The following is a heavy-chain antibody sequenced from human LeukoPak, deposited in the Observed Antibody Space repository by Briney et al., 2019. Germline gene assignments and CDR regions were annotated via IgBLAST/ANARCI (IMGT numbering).Heavy chain of an antibody. Sequence: SVKVSCKASGFTFTSSAVQWVRQARGQRREWIGWIVVGSGNTNYAQKFQERVTITRDMSTSTAYMELSSLRSEDTAVYYCAAVGARGTNTAMVIDYWGQGTLVTVSS. CDR1: GFTFTSSA. CDR3: AAVGARGTNTAMVIDY. CDR2: IVVGSGNT. D-gene: IGHD5-18*01. V-gene: IGHV1-58*01. J-gene: IGHJ4*02.